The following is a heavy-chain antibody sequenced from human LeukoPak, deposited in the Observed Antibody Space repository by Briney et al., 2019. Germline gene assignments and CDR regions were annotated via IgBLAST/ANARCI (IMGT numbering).Heavy chain of an antibody. Sequence: SETLSLTCTVSGASISSTTYYWGWIRQPPRKGLEWIASIYYSGSTYYNPSLKSRVTISVDTSKNQFSLKLSSVTAADTAVYYCAREARFRGYYGSGSYFDYWGQGTLVTVSS. CDR2: IYYSGST. J-gene: IGHJ4*02. V-gene: IGHV4-39*07. CDR1: GASISSTTYY. D-gene: IGHD3-10*01. CDR3: AREARFRGYYGSGSYFDY.